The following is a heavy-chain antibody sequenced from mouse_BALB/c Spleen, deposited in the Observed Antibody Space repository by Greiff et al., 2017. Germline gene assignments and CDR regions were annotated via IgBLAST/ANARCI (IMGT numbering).Heavy chain of an antibody. CDR2: ISYSGST. CDR1: GYSITSDYA. J-gene: IGHJ4*01. D-gene: IGHD1-1*01. CDR3: ARGGSSDAMDY. V-gene: IGHV3-2*02. Sequence: EVQLQESGPGLVKPSQSLSLTCTVTGYSITSDYAWNWIRQFPGNKLEWMGYISYSGSTSYNPSLKSRISITRDTSKNQFFLQLNSVTTEDTATYYCARGGSSDAMDYWGQGTSVTVSS.